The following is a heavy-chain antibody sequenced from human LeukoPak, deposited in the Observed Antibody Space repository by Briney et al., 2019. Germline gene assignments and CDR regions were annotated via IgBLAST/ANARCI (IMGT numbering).Heavy chain of an antibody. D-gene: IGHD6-19*01. CDR2: IYPGDSDI. V-gene: IGHV5-51*01. CDR3: ARMGPEMSVAGNPFDY. J-gene: IGHJ4*02. Sequence: GESLKISCQASGYSFAKYWIGWVRQMPGKGLEWMGSIYPGDSDIKYSPSIQAQVTFSVDKSINTAYLQWGSLKPSDTAMYYCARMGPEMSVAGNPFDYWGQGTLVAVS. CDR1: GYSFAKYW.